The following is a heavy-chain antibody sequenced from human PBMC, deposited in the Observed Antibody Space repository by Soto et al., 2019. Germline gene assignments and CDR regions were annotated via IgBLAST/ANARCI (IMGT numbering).Heavy chain of an antibody. CDR2: IHYSGST. CDR1: GDSISSGGYY. J-gene: IGHJ4*02. CDR3: ARFNGPPYCFDF. V-gene: IGHV4-31*03. Sequence: SETLSLTCSVSGDSISSGGYYWSWIRQHPGKGLECIGYIHYSGSTFYNPSLKGRISISVDPSKNQFSLNLRSVTAADTAMYYCARFNGPPYCFDFWGQGTLVTVSS.